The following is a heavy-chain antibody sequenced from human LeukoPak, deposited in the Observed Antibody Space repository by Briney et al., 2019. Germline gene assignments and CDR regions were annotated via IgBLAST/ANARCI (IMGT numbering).Heavy chain of an antibody. Sequence: SSETLSLTCAVYGGSFSGYYWSWIRQPPGKGLEWIGEINHSGSTNYNPSLKSRVTISVDTSKNQFSLKLSSVTAADTAVYYCAREVRVKSYYYDSSGYYNWGQGTLVTVSS. CDR3: AREVRVKSYYYDSSGYYN. V-gene: IGHV4-34*01. CDR1: GGSFSGYY. J-gene: IGHJ4*02. CDR2: INHSGST. D-gene: IGHD3-22*01.